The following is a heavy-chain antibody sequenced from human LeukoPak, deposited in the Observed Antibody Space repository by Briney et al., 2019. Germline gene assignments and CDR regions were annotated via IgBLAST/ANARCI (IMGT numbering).Heavy chain of an antibody. CDR3: VRDSGSSWREGLNY. CDR2: ISSSSDYI. Sequence: KTGGSLRLSCAASTFTFSSDSMNWVRQAPGKGLEWVSSISSSSDYIYYADSVKGRFTIFRDNAKNSLYLQMNSLRVEVSAIYYCVRDSGSSWREGLNYWGQGTLVTVSS. J-gene: IGHJ4*02. D-gene: IGHD6-13*01. V-gene: IGHV3-21*01. CDR1: TFTFSSDS.